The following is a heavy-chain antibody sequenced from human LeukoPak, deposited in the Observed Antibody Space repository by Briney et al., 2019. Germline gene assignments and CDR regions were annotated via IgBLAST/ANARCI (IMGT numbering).Heavy chain of an antibody. CDR2: MSGSGGST. CDR1: GFTFSTYA. Sequence: RGSLRLSCAASGFTFSTYAMSWVRQAPGKGLEWVSAMSGSGGSTYYADSVKGRFTISRDNSKNTLYLQMNSLIAEDMAVYYCAKGAGSCCFDYWGQGTLVTVSS. D-gene: IGHD2-15*01. V-gene: IGHV3-23*01. J-gene: IGHJ4*02. CDR3: AKGAGSCCFDY.